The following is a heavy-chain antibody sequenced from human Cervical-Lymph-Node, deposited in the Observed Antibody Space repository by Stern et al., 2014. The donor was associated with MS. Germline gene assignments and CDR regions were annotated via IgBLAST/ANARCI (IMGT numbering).Heavy chain of an antibody. V-gene: IGHV1-69*01. CDR3: ALSSETSDRWYSLGYDL. Sequence: VQLGEYGAEVTKPGASVKVSCKASGGTFSKFTSSWVRQAPGQGLEWMAGIFTVFGTPTYAQEFRGRVTITADVSTSTVYMELSSLRSDDTAVYYCALSSETSDRWYSLGYDLWGQGTLVTVSS. J-gene: IGHJ5*02. D-gene: IGHD6-13*01. CDR1: GGTFSKFT. CDR2: IFTVFGTP.